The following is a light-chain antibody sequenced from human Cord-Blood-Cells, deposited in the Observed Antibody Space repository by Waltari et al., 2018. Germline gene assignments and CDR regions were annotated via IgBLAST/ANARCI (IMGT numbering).Light chain of an antibody. V-gene: IGLV2-14*01. CDR2: DVS. J-gene: IGLJ1*01. CDR1: SSDVGGSNY. CDR3: SSYTSSSTLV. Sequence: QSALTQPASVSGSPGQSITISCPGTSSDVGGSNYVPWYQQHPGKAPKLMIYDVSNRPSGVSNRFSGSKSGNTASLTISGLQAEDEADYYCSSYTSSSTLVFGTGTKVTVL.